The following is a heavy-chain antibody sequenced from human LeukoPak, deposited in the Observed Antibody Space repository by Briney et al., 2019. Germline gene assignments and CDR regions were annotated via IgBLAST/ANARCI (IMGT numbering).Heavy chain of an antibody. D-gene: IGHD5-18*01. V-gene: IGHV4-39*01. CDR1: GASISSGRNY. CDR2: IYSSGNT. J-gene: IGHJ4*02. Sequence: PSETLSLTCSVSGASISSGRNYWGWIRQSPGKGLEWIASIYSSGNTQYNPSLQSRVSVSVDTSKNQVSVRLSSLTAADTGVYYCARHLSGTAMAHYFDHRGQGTVVTVSS. CDR3: ARHLSGTAMAHYFDH.